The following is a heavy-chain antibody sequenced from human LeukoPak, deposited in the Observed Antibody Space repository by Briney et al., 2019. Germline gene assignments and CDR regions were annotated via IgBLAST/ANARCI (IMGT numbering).Heavy chain of an antibody. D-gene: IGHD3-10*01. CDR1: GFTVSSNY. CDR2: IYSGGTT. Sequence: PGGSLRLSCLVSGFTVSSNYMSWVRQTPGKGLEWVSVIYSGGTTKYADSVKGRFTIYRDTSKNTLYLQMNSLRAEDTAVYYCAKDANYYGSGSYYQGGADYWGQGTLVTVSS. J-gene: IGHJ4*02. CDR3: AKDANYYGSGSYYQGGADY. V-gene: IGHV3-66*01.